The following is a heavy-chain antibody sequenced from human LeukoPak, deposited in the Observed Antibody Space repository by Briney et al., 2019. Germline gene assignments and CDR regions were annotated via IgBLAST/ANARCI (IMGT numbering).Heavy chain of an antibody. CDR2: ISNSGSTI. V-gene: IGHV3-48*04. J-gene: IGHJ4*02. CDR1: GFTFSRHG. CDR3: ARGQMVRGVLDR. D-gene: IGHD3-10*01. Sequence: PGGSLRLSCAASGFTFSRHGVNWVRQAPGKGLEWVSYISNSGSTIYYADSVKGRFTISRDNAKNSLYLQMNSLRAEDTAVYYCARGQMVRGVLDRWGQGTLVTVSS.